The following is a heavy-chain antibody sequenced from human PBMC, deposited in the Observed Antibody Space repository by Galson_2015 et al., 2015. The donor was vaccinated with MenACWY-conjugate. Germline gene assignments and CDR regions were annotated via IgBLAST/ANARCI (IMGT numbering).Heavy chain of an antibody. V-gene: IGHV2-70*01. Sequence: PALVKPTQTLTLTCTFSGFSLSTSGMCVSWIRQPPGKALEWLALIDWDDDKYYSTSLKTRLTISKDTSKNQVVLTMTNMDPVDTATYYCARTGYSSSWYAGEFDYWGQGTLVTVSS. J-gene: IGHJ4*02. D-gene: IGHD6-13*01. CDR2: IDWDDDK. CDR1: GFSLSTSGMC. CDR3: ARTGYSSSWYAGEFDY.